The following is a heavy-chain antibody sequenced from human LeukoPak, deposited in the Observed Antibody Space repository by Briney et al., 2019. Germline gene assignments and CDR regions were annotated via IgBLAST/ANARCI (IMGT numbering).Heavy chain of an antibody. Sequence: PSQTLSLTCTVSGGSISSGGYYWSWIRQHPGKGLEWIGYIYYSGSTYYNPSLKSRVTISVDTSKNQFSLTLSSVTAADTAVYYCARVMWGSSWSANPTKTYNWFDPWGEGTLVTVSS. CDR3: ARVMWGSSWSANPTKTYNWFDP. CDR2: IYYSGST. J-gene: IGHJ5*02. D-gene: IGHD6-13*01. CDR1: GGSISSGGYY. V-gene: IGHV4-31*03.